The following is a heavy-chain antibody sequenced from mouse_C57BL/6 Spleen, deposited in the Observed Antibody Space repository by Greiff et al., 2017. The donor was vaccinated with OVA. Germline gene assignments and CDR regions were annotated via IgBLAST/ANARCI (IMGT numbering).Heavy chain of an antibody. CDR1: GFTFSSYA. CDR3: ARDPGVYWYFDV. V-gene: IGHV5-4*01. CDR2: ISDGGSYT. D-gene: IGHD4-1*01. Sequence: EVKLVESGGGLVKPGGSLKLSCAASGFTFSSYAMSWVRQTPEKRLEWVATISDGGSYTYYPDNVKGRFTISRDNAKNHLYLQMSHMKYEDTAMYYCARDPGVYWYFDVWGTGTTVTVSS. J-gene: IGHJ1*03.